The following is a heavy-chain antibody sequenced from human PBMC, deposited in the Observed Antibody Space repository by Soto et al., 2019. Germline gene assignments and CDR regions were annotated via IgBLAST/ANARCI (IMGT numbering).Heavy chain of an antibody. CDR3: AAPPRY. J-gene: IGHJ1*01. CDR2: MHDSGST. V-gene: IGHV4-59*01. CDR1: GGSISSYY. D-gene: IGHD6-6*01. Sequence: QVQLQESGPGLVKPSETLSLTCTVSGGSISSYYWNWIRQPPGKGLEWIGYMHDSGSTSYNPSLESXXTISVDASRNQLSLKLISVTAADTAVYYCAAPPRYWGQGILVTVSS.